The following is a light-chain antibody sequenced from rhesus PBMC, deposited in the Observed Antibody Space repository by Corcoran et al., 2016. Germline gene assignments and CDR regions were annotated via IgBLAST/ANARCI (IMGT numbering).Light chain of an antibody. J-gene: IGKJ1*01. CDR3: QHYYNNPRT. CDR2: AAS. V-gene: IGKV1S12*01. Sequence: DIQMTQSPSALSASVGDRVTISCRASQHIYSHLAWYQQKPGKAPKILIYAASTLQSGIPSRFSGSKSGTDFTLTISNLQTEDSAAYYCQHYYNNPRTFGQGTKVEVK. CDR1: QHIYSH.